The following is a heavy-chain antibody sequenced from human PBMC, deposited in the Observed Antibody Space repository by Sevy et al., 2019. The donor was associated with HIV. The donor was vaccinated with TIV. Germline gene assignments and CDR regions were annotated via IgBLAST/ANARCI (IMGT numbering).Heavy chain of an antibody. V-gene: IGHV3-53*01. CDR3: ARDYYDILTGYYSIY. J-gene: IGHJ4*02. D-gene: IGHD3-9*01. CDR1: GFTVSSNY. CDR2: IYSGGST. Sequence: GESLKISCAASGFTVSSNYMSWVRQAPGKGLEWVSVIYSGGSTYYADSVKGRFTISRDNSKNTLYLQMNSLRAEDTAVYYCARDYYDILTGYYSIYCGQGTLVTVSS.